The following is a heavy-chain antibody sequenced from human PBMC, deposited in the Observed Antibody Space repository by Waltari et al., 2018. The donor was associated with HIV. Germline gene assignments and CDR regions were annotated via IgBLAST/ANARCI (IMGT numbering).Heavy chain of an antibody. CDR3: ATLMVYAPRSHYYGMDV. CDR2: IHYSGST. CDR1: GGSFRSYY. D-gene: IGHD2-8*01. J-gene: IGHJ6*02. Sequence: QVQLQESGPGLVRPSETLSLTCTVSGGSFRSYYWSWIRQPPGKELEWIGYIHYSGSTNYNPSLKSRVTVSVDTSKHQFSLKLSSVTAADTAVYYCATLMVYAPRSHYYGMDVWGQGTTVIVSS. V-gene: IGHV4-59*01.